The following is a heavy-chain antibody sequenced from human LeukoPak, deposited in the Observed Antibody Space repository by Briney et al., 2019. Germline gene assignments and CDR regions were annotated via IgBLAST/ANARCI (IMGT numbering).Heavy chain of an antibody. CDR2: IIPILGIA. Sequence: SVKVSCKASGGTFSSYAISWVRQAPGQGLEWMERIIPILGIANYAQKFQGRVTITADKSTSTAYMELSSLRSEDTAVYYCQGSGYEVDSDYWGQGTWSPSPQ. J-gene: IGHJ4*02. CDR1: GGTFSSYA. D-gene: IGHD3-22*01. V-gene: IGHV1-69*04. CDR3: QGSGYEVDSDY.